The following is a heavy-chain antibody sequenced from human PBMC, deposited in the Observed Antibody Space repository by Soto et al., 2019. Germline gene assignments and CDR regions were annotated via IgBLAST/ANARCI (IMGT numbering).Heavy chain of an antibody. D-gene: IGHD3-16*01. CDR2: TYYRSKWYN. V-gene: IGHV6-1*01. Sequence: SQTLSLTCAISGDSVSSNSAAWNWISQSPSRGLEWLGRTYYRSKWYNDYAVSVKSRITINPDTSKNQFSLQLNSVTPEDTAVYYCARDLLRGDHGSSLWFDPWGQGTLVTVSS. J-gene: IGHJ5*02. CDR1: GDSVSSNSAA. CDR3: ARDLLRGDHGSSLWFDP.